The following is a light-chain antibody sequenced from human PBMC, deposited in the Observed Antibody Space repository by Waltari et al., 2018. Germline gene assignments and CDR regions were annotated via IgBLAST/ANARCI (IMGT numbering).Light chain of an antibody. CDR2: DAS. CDR1: QSVRSY. V-gene: IGKV3-11*01. J-gene: IGKJ4*01. CDR3: QQRSDWPLT. Sequence: EIVLTQSPATLSLSPVERSTLSCRASQSVRSYLAWYQQKPGQAPRLLIYDASNRATGIPARFSGSGSGTDFTLSISSLEPEDFALYYCQQRSDWPLTFGGGTKVEIK.